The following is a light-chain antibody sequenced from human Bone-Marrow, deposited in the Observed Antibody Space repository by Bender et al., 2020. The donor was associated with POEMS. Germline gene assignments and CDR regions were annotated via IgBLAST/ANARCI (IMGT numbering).Light chain of an antibody. CDR3: QSYDNSLGGWV. V-gene: IGLV1-40*01. Sequence: QSVLTPPPSVSGAPGQRVTISCTGSSSNTGSGYDINWYQHLPGTAPKLLLYRSNQRPSGVPDRFSGSKSGTSAFLAITGLQAEDEGDYYCQSYDNSLGGWVFGGGTKLTVL. CDR2: RSN. CDR1: SSNTGSGYD. J-gene: IGLJ3*02.